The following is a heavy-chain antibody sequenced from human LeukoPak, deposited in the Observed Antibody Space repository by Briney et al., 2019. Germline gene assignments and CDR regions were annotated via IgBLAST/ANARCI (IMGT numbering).Heavy chain of an antibody. Sequence: ASVKVSCKASGHTFTDYYMHWVRQAPGQGLEWMGWINPNSGGTNYAQKFQGRVTMTRDTSISTAYMELSRLTSDDTAVYYCAREPVDTPMVTSFDYWGQGTLVTVSS. D-gene: IGHD5-18*01. V-gene: IGHV1-2*02. J-gene: IGHJ4*02. CDR1: GHTFTDYY. CDR3: AREPVDTPMVTSFDY. CDR2: INPNSGGT.